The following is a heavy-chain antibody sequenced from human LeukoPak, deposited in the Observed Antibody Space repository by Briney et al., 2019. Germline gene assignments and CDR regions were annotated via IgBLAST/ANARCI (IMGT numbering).Heavy chain of an antibody. J-gene: IGHJ4*02. CDR3: AKVSGYGVAGTGFDY. CDR2: ISGSGGST. CDR1: GFTFSSYA. Sequence: GGSLRPSCAASGFTFSSYAMSWVRQAPGKGLEWVSGISGSGGSTYYADSVKGRFTIARDNSKNTLYLQMNSLRAEDTAVYYCAKVSGYGVAGTGFDYWGQGTLVTVSS. D-gene: IGHD6-19*01. V-gene: IGHV3-23*01.